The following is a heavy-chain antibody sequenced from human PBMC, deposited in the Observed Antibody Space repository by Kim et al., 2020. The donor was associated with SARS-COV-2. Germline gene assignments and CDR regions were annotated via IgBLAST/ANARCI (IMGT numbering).Heavy chain of an antibody. CDR3: ARVVSTPDGMDV. J-gene: IGHJ6*02. V-gene: IGHV4-34*01. Sequence: YKPSLKSRVTISVDPSKNQFSLKLSSVTGADTAVYYCARVVSTPDGMDVWGQGTTVTVSS. D-gene: IGHD2-2*01.